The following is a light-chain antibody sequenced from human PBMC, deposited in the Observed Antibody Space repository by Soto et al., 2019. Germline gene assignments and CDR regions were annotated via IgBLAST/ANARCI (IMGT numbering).Light chain of an antibody. Sequence: DIQMTQSPSSLSASVGDRVTITCRASQSISSYLNWYRQKPGKAPKLLIYAASSLQSGVPSRFSGSGSGTDFTLTISSLQPEDVATYYCQQSYSTPPTFGQGTKVEIK. CDR1: QSISSY. J-gene: IGKJ1*01. CDR3: QQSYSTPPT. CDR2: AAS. V-gene: IGKV1-39*01.